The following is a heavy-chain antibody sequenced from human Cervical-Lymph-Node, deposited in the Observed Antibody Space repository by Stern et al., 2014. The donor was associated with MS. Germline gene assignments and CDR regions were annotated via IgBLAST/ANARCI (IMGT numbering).Heavy chain of an antibody. D-gene: IGHD5-12*01. J-gene: IGHJ4*02. V-gene: IGHV4-4*02. CDR1: GVSISNTHW. CDR2: IHHSGTS. Sequence: VQLQESGPGLMKPSGTLTLTCDVSGVSISNTHWWGWVSQPPRVGLERMGEIHHSGTSIISPSLKSRVTMSVDMSKNQFSLELKSVAGSDRAVYFCARVYSGYDWFDYWGQGTLVTVSS. CDR3: ARVYSGYDWFDY.